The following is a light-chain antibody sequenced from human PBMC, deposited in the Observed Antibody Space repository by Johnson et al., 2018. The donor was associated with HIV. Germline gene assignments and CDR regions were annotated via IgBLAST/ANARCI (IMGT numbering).Light chain of an antibody. V-gene: IGLV1-51*02. CDR3: ATWDNSLSSGGV. Sequence: QSVLTQPPSVSAAPGQKVTISCSGSSSNIGNNYVSWYRHLPGTAPKLLIYENDKRPSGIPDRFSGSKSCTSATLGITGLQTGDEADYYCATWDNSLSSGGVFGTGTKVTVL. J-gene: IGLJ1*01. CDR1: SSNIGNNY. CDR2: END.